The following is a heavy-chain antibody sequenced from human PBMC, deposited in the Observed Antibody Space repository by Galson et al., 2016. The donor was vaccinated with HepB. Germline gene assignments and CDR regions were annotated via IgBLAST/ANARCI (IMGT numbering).Heavy chain of an antibody. CDR3: AGYEVVSFDY. CDR2: IYYSGGT. D-gene: IGHD2-15*01. CDR1: GGSISSRGYY. V-gene: IGHV4-31*03. Sequence: TLSLTCTVSGGSISSRGYYWSWIRQHPGKGLEWIGYIYYSGGTYYNPSPRSRLTISLDTSKNHFSLKLDSGTAADTAVYYCAGYEVVSFDYWGQGTLVTVSS. J-gene: IGHJ4*02.